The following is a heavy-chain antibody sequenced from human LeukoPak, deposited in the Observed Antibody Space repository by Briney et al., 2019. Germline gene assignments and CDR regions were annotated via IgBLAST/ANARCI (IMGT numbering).Heavy chain of an antibody. V-gene: IGHV3-23*01. CDR3: AKDPNGDYIGAFDT. CDR2: ITGSGGWA. Sequence: GGSLRLSCAASGLTFSSYAMMWLRQAPGKGLEWVSAITGSGGWALYADSVKGRFTISRDNSKNTLYLQMSSLRAEDTAVYYCAKDPNGDYIGAFDTWGQGTMVTVSS. D-gene: IGHD4-17*01. J-gene: IGHJ3*02. CDR1: GLTFSSYA.